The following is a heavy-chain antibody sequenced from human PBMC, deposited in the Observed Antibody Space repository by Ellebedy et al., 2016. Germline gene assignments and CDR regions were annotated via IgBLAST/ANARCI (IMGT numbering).Heavy chain of an antibody. CDR2: IDGGSGKT. CDR3: ARGKGLQLWFIYYFDY. Sequence: ASVKVSXXASGYTFTGYPIHWVRQVPGQRFEWMGWIDGGSGKTKYSEKFQGRVTITRGTSASRVYLDLSSLRPEDTAVYYCARGKGLQLWFIYYFDYWGQGTQVTVSS. V-gene: IGHV1-3*01. D-gene: IGHD3-10*01. CDR1: GYTFTGYP. J-gene: IGHJ4*02.